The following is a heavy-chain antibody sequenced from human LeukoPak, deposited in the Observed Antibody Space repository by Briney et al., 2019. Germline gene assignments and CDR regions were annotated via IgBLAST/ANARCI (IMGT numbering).Heavy chain of an antibody. J-gene: IGHJ4*02. CDR3: ARDVHTTPDY. CDR2: IWYDGSNK. V-gene: IGHV3-33*01. D-gene: IGHD5-18*01. Sequence: PGRSPRLSCAASGFTFSSYGMHWVRQAPGKGLEWVAVIWYDGSNKYYADSVKGRFTISRDNSKNTLYLQMNSLRAEDTAVYYCARDVHTTPDYWGQGTLVTVSS. CDR1: GFTFSSYG.